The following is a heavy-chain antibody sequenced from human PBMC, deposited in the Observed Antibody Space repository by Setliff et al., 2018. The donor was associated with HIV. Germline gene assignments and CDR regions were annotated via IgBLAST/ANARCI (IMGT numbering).Heavy chain of an antibody. CDR1: GFSFSNYW. Sequence: GGSLRLSCAASGFSFSNYWMSWVRQAPGKGLEWVARIKQDGSEKYYVDSVKGRFTISRDNAKSSLYLQMNSLRAEDTAVYYCAREGRLELRGFDCWGQGTLVTVSS. CDR2: IKQDGSEK. V-gene: IGHV3-7*01. CDR3: AREGRLELRGFDC. J-gene: IGHJ4*02. D-gene: IGHD1-7*01.